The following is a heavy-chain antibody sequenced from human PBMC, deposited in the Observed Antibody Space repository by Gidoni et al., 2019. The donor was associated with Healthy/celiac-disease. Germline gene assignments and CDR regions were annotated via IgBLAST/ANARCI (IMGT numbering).Heavy chain of an antibody. D-gene: IGHD6-6*01. Sequence: EVQLVESGGGLVQPGGSLSLSCSAAGFTFSSYAMHWVRQAPGKGLEYVSAISSNGGSTYYADSVKGRFTISRDNSKNTLYLQMSSLRAEDTAVYYCVRSIAASEDIWGQGTMVTVSS. V-gene: IGHV3-64D*06. CDR2: ISSNGGST. J-gene: IGHJ3*02. CDR1: GFTFSSYA. CDR3: VRSIAASEDI.